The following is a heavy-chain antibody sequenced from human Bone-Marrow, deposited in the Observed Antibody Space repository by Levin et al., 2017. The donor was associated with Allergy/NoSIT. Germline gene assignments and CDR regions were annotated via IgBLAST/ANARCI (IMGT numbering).Heavy chain of an antibody. V-gene: IGHV3-30-3*01. J-gene: IGHJ4*02. CDR1: GFSFRSHA. Sequence: GGSLRLSCAASGFSFRSHAMHWVRQAPGKGLDWVAVISYDGASQYYADSVKGRFTISRDTSKNTLYLQMNSLKTDDAAVYYCARDSGYSTGWYPGYWGQGTLVTVSS. D-gene: IGHD6-19*01. CDR3: ARDSGYSTGWYPGY. CDR2: ISYDGASQ.